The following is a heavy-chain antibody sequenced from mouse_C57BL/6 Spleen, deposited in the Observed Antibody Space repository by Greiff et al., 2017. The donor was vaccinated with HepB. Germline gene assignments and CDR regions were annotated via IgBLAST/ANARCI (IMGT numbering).Heavy chain of an antibody. Sequence: LVESGASVKISCKASGYSFTDYNMNWVKQSNGKSLEWIGVINPNYGTTSYNQKFKGKATLTVDQSSSTAYMQLNSLTSEDSAVYYCARGIYYGNPYYAMDYWGQGTSVTVSS. V-gene: IGHV1-39*01. D-gene: IGHD2-1*01. J-gene: IGHJ4*01. CDR2: INPNYGTT. CDR3: ARGIYYGNPYYAMDY. CDR1: GYSFTDYN.